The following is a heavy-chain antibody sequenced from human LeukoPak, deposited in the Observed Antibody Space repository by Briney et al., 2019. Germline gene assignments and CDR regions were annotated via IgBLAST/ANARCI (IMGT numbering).Heavy chain of an antibody. Sequence: SQTLSLTCTVSGGSISSGSYYWSWIRQPAGKGLEWIARIYTSGSTNYNPSLKSRVTISVDTSKNQFSLKLSSVTAADTAVYYCAGNYYGSGSYYSEDRYWGQGTLVTVSS. CDR2: IYTSGST. J-gene: IGHJ4*02. V-gene: IGHV4-61*02. D-gene: IGHD3-10*01. CDR1: GGSISSGSYY. CDR3: AGNYYGSGSYYSEDRY.